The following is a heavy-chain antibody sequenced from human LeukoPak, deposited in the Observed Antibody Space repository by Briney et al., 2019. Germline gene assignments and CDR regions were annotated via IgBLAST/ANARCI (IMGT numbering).Heavy chain of an antibody. V-gene: IGHV3-23*01. D-gene: IGHD4-17*01. CDR1: GFTFSSYD. CDR2: ISGSGDST. J-gene: IGHJ4*02. CDR3: AKVDYGDYGAYFDH. Sequence: GGSLRLSCAASGFTFSSYDMSWVRQAPGKGLKWVAGISGSGDSTYYADSVKGRFTISRDNSKNTLYLQMNSLRAEDTAIYYCAKVDYGDYGAYFDHWGRGTLVTVSS.